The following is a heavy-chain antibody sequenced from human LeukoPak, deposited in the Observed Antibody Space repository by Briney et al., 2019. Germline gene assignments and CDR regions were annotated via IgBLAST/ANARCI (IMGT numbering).Heavy chain of an antibody. CDR3: ARDVKYYYGSGAERDLYYYYMDV. CDR1: GGSISSYY. D-gene: IGHD3-10*01. V-gene: IGHV4-4*07. CDR2: IYTSGST. J-gene: IGHJ6*03. Sequence: SETLSLTCTVSGGSISSYYWSWTRQPAGKGLEWIGRIYTSGSTNYNPSLKSRVTMSVDTSKNQFSLKLSSVTAADTAVYYCARDVKYYYGSGAERDLYYYYMDVWGKGTTVTISS.